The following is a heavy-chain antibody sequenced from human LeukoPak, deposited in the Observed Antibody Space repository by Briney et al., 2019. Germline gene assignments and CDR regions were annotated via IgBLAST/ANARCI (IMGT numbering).Heavy chain of an antibody. CDR3: ARGVVVAATLLFDY. D-gene: IGHD2-15*01. J-gene: IGHJ4*02. Sequence: ASVKVSCKASGYTFTGYYIHWVRQPPSQGLEWMGLINPNSGGTNYSHKFHGRVTMTMDTPLNTAYMELSRLRSADTAVYYCARGVVVAATLLFDYWGQGNLVTVSS. CDR2: INPNSGGT. V-gene: IGHV1-2*02. CDR1: GYTFTGYY.